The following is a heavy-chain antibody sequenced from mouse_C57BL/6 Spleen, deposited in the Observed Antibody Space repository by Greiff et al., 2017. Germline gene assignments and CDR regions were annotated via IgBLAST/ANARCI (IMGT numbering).Heavy chain of an antibody. Sequence: EVQLVESGGGLVQPKGSLKLSCAASGFSFNTYAMNWVRQAPGKGLEWVARIRSKSNNYATYYADSVKDRFTISRDDSESMLYLQMNNLKTEDTAMYYCVRHRYSNYEVAYWGQGTLVTVSA. CDR2: IRSKSNNYAT. J-gene: IGHJ3*01. D-gene: IGHD2-5*01. CDR3: VRHRYSNYEVAY. CDR1: GFSFNTYA. V-gene: IGHV10-1*01.